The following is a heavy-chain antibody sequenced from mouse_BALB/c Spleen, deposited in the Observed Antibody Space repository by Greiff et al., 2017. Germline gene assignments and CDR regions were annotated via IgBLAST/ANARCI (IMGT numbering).Heavy chain of an antibody. D-gene: IGHD2-4*01. V-gene: IGHV6-6*02. Sequence: EVHLVESGGGLVQPGGSMKLSCVASGFTFSNYWMNWVRQSPEKGLEWVAEIRLKSNNYATHYAESVKGRFTISRDDSKSSVYLQMNNLRAEDTGIYYCTRDYDYDEAMDYWGQGTSVTVSS. CDR2: IRLKSNNYAT. J-gene: IGHJ4*01. CDR3: TRDYDYDEAMDY. CDR1: GFTFSNYW.